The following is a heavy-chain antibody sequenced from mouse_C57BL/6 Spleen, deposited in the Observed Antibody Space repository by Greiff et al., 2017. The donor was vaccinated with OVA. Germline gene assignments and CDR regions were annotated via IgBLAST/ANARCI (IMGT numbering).Heavy chain of an antibody. V-gene: IGHV2-2*01. D-gene: IGHD2-2*01. CDR1: GFSLTSYG. CDR3: ARQGGGYDWFAY. Sequence: VQRVESGPGLVQPSQSLSITCTVTGFSLTSYGVHWVRQSPGKGLEWLGVIWSGGSTDYNAAFISRLSISKDNSKSQVFFKMNSLQADDTAIYYCARQGGGYDWFAYWGQGTLVTVSA. CDR2: IWSGGST. J-gene: IGHJ3*01.